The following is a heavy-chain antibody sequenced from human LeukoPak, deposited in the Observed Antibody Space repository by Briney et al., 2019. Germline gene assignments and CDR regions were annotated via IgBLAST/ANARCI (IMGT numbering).Heavy chain of an antibody. CDR1: GFTFSSYG. J-gene: IGHJ4*02. V-gene: IGHV3-30*02. CDR3: VGDADFDY. Sequence: PGGSLRLSCAASGFTFSSYGMHWVRQAPGKGLEWVAFIRYDGSNKYYADSLKGRFTISRDNYKNTLYLQMNSLRGEDTAVYYCVGDADFDYWGQGTLVSVSS. CDR2: IRYDGSNK.